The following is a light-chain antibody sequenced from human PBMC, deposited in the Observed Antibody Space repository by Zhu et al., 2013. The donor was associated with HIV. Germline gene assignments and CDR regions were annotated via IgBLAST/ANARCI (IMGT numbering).Light chain of an antibody. J-gene: IGKJ1*01. CDR2: GAT. Sequence: EILMTQSPATLSVSPGERATLSCRASQSVLTNIAWYQQKPGLAPRLLIFGATTRASGIPSRFSGSGSGTEFTLTISSLQSEDFAIYYCQQYSLWLPWTFGQGTKVEVK. CDR3: QQYSLWLPWT. V-gene: IGKV3D-15*01. CDR1: QSVLTN.